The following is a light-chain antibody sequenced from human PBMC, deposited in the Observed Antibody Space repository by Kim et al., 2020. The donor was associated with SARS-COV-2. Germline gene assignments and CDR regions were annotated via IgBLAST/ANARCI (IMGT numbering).Light chain of an antibody. Sequence: ATISCTRSSGSVASNFVQWYQQRPGSAPTTVITDDDQRPSGVPDRFSGSIDRTSNSASLTISGLKPEDEADYYCQSYDSTNQRWVFGGGTKLTVL. CDR2: DDD. V-gene: IGLV6-57*03. CDR1: SGSVASNF. J-gene: IGLJ3*02. CDR3: QSYDSTNQRWV.